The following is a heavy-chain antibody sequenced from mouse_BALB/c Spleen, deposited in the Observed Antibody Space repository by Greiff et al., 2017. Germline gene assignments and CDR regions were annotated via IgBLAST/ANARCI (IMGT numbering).Heavy chain of an antibody. CDR3: TREGGGRNWYFDV. CDR1: GYTFTSYW. V-gene: IGHV1S22*01. CDR2: IYPGSGST. Sequence: LQQPGSELVRPGASVKLSCKASGYTFTSYWMHWVKQRPGQGLEWIGNIYPGSGSTNYDEKFKSKATLTVDTSSSTAYMQLSSLTSEDSAVYYCTREGGGRNWYFDVWGAGTTVTVAS. D-gene: IGHD3-3*01. J-gene: IGHJ1*01.